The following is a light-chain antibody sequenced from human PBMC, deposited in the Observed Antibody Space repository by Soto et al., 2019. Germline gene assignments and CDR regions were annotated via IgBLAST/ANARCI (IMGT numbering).Light chain of an antibody. V-gene: IGKV1-5*01. CDR2: DAS. CDR1: QSISGW. Sequence: IQMNQSPSTLSASVCDRVSITSRASQSISGWLAWYQQKPGKAPKLLIYDASTLESGVPSRFSGSGSGTEFTLTISSLRPDDFATYYCQQYNSYSGTFGQGTKVDNK. CDR3: QQYNSYSGT. J-gene: IGKJ1*01.